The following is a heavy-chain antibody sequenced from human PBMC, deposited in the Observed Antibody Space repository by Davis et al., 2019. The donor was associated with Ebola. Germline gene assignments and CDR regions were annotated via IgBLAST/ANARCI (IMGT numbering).Heavy chain of an antibody. D-gene: IGHD6-19*01. V-gene: IGHV4-39*01. CDR2: IYYSGST. J-gene: IGHJ2*01. Sequence: MPSETLSLTCTVSGGSISSSSYYWGWIRQPPGKGLEWIGSIYYSGSTYYNPSLKRRVTISVDTSKNQFSLKLSSVTAADTAVYYCARMYSSGWVYWYFDLWGRGTLVTASS. CDR3: ARMYSSGWVYWYFDL. CDR1: GGSISSSSYY.